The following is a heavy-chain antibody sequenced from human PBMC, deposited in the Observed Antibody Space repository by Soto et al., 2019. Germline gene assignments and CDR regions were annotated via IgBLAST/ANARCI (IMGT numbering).Heavy chain of an antibody. D-gene: IGHD2-15*01. CDR3: AKGRYCSGGSCQMVDY. Sequence: PGGSLSLSCAASGFTFSSYGMHWFRQARGKGLEWVAVISYDGSNKYYADSVKGRFTISRDNSKNTLYLQMNSLRAEDTAVYYCAKGRYCSGGSCQMVDYWGQGTLVTVSS. V-gene: IGHV3-30*18. J-gene: IGHJ4*02. CDR1: GFTFSSYG. CDR2: ISYDGSNK.